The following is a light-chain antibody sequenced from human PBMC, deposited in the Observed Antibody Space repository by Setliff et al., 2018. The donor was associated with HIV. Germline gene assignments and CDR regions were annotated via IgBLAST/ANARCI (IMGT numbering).Light chain of an antibody. CDR2: EVK. CDR1: NSDIGTYDL. Sequence: QSALDQPASVSGSPGQAITISCTGNNSDIGTYDLVSWYQQHPGRAPKLTIFEVKRRPSGVSNRFSGSKSGNTASLTISGLQAEDEATYFCSSYTGSDTFDVFGTGTKVTVL. J-gene: IGLJ1*01. CDR3: SSYTGSDTFDV. V-gene: IGLV2-23*02.